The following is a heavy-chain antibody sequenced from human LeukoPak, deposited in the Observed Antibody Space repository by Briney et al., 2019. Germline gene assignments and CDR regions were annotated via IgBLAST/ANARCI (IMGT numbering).Heavy chain of an antibody. V-gene: IGHV1-2*02. J-gene: IGHJ4*02. D-gene: IGHD6-13*01. CDR3: ANAAAGPEGFDY. CDR1: GYTFTGYY. Sequence: GGSLRLACAAPGYTFTGYYMHWVRQAPGQGLEWMGWINPNSGATNYAQKFQGRVTMTRDTSISTASMELSSLKPDDTAVYYCANAAAGPEGFDYWGQGTLVTVSS. CDR2: INPNSGAT.